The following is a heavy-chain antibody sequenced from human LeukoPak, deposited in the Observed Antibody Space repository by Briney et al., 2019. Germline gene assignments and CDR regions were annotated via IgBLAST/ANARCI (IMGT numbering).Heavy chain of an antibody. V-gene: IGHV3-23*01. D-gene: IGHD2-2*01. Sequence: GGSLRLSCAASGFTFSSYAMSWVRQAPGKGLEWVSAISGSGGSTYYADSVKGRFTISRDNAKNSLYLQMNSLRAEDTAVYYCARDRGLGSDSSTSCSGSWGQGTLVTVSS. CDR3: ARDRGLGSDSSTSCSGS. CDR2: ISGSGGST. J-gene: IGHJ4*02. CDR1: GFTFSSYA.